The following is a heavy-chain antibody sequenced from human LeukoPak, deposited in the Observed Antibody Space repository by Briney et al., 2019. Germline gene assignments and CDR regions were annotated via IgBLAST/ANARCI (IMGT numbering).Heavy chain of an antibody. V-gene: IGHV4-59*12. CDR3: ARVSLGATDVIDY. D-gene: IGHD5-12*01. CDR2: GHYSGST. J-gene: IGHJ4*02. CDR1: GGSINNYY. Sequence: SETLSLTCSISGGSINNYYWNWIRQPPGKGLEWIGYGHYSGSTNYNPSLKSRITITVDTSKNQFSLKLSSVTAADTAVYYCARVSLGATDVIDYWGQGTLVTVSS.